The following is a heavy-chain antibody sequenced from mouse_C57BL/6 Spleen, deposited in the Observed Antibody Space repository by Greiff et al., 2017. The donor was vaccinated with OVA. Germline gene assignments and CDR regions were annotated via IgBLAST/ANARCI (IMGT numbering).Heavy chain of an antibody. Sequence: QVQLQQPGAELVKPGASVKLSCKASGYTFTSYWMQWVKQRPGQGLEWIGEIDPSDSSTNYNQKFKGKATWTVDTSSSTAYMKLSSLTSEDSAVYYCARITMVTRFNYWGQGTLVTVSA. J-gene: IGHJ3*01. CDR1: GYTFTSYW. CDR2: IDPSDSST. D-gene: IGHD2-2*01. V-gene: IGHV1-50*01. CDR3: ARITMVTRFNY.